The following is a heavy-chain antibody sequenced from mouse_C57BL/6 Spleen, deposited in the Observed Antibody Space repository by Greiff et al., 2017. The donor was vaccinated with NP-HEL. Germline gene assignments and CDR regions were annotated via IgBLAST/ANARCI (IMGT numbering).Heavy chain of an antibody. V-gene: IGHV1-81*01. D-gene: IGHD1-1*01. CDR2: IYPRSGNT. CDR3: ARYYGSPPYAMDY. J-gene: IGHJ4*01. Sequence: QVQLKQSGAELARPGASVKLSCKASGYTFTSYGISWVKQRTGQGLEWIGEIYPRSGNTYYNEKFKGKATLTADKSSSTAYMELRSLTSEDSAVYFCARYYGSPPYAMDYWGQGTSVTVSS. CDR1: GYTFTSYG.